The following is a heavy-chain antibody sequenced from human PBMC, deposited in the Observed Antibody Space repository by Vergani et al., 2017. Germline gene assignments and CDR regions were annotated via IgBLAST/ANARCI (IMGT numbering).Heavy chain of an antibody. CDR3: AHSLYYDILTGYYRGDAFDI. J-gene: IGHJ3*02. Sequence: QVTLKESGPVLVKPTETLTLTCTVSGFSLSNARMGVSWIRQPPGKALEWLAHIFSNDEKSYSTSLKSRLTISKDTSKSQVVLTMTNMDPVDTATYYCAHSLYYDILTGYYRGDAFDIWGQGTMVTVSS. V-gene: IGHV2-26*01. CDR2: IFSNDEK. D-gene: IGHD3-9*01. CDR1: GFSLSNARMG.